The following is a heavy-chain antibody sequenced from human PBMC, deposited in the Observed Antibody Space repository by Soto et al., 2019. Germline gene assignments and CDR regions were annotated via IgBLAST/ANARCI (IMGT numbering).Heavy chain of an antibody. J-gene: IGHJ4*02. D-gene: IGHD3-3*01. CDR2: VYYTGNT. Sequence: PSETLSLTCTVSGGSISSGDYHWSWIRQPPGKGLEWIGFVYYTGNTYYNPSLKSRVTISVDKSKNQVSLKLSSVTAADTAVYYCASSRPQDNDFWSGYYYFDYWGQGTLVTVSS. CDR1: GGSISSGDYH. CDR3: ASSRPQDNDFWSGYYYFDY. V-gene: IGHV4-30-4*08.